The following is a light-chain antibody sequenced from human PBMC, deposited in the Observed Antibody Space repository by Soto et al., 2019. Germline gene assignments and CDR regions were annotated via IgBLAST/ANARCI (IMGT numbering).Light chain of an antibody. CDR2: AAS. CDR3: LQDYNFPWT. V-gene: IGKV1-6*01. J-gene: IGKJ1*01. CDR1: QGIRND. Sequence: AIQVNMSASSLSAYVRDRVTITCRASQGIRNDLGWFQQKPGKAPKLLIYAASSLQSGVPSRFSGSGSGTDFTLTISSLQPEDFATYYCLQDYNFPWTFGQGTKVDIK.